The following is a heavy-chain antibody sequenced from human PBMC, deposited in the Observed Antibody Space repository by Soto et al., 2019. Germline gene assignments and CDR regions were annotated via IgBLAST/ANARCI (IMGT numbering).Heavy chain of an antibody. V-gene: IGHV1-69*06. J-gene: IGHJ6*02. CDR2: IIPIFGTA. D-gene: IGHD2-2*01. Sequence: SVKVSCKASGGASSSYAISWVRQAPGQGLEWMGGIIPIFGTANYAQKFQGRVTITADKSTSTAYMELSSLRSEDTAVYYCASVVLVPAAMSYYYYGMDVWGQGTTVTVSS. CDR3: ASVVLVPAAMSYYYYGMDV. CDR1: GGASSSYA.